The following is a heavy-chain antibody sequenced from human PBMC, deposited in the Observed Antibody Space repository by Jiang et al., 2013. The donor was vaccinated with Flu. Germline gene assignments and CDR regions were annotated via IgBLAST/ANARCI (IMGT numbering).Heavy chain of an antibody. V-gene: IGHV3-30*18. Sequence: GGGVVQPGRSLRLSCAASGFTFSSYGMHWVRQAPGKGLEWVAVISYDGSNKYYADSVKGRFTISRDNSKNTLYLQMNSLRAEDTAVYYCAKDKPERQHYDFWSGYRRQGYDAFDIWGQGTMVTVSS. CDR2: ISYDGSNK. CDR3: AKDKPERQHYDFWSGYRRQGYDAFDI. CDR1: GFTFSSYG. J-gene: IGHJ3*02. D-gene: IGHD3-3*01.